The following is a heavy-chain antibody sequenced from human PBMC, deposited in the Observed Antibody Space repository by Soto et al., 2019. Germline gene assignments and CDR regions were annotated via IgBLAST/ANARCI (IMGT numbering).Heavy chain of an antibody. V-gene: IGHV3-7*01. CDR2: INEDGSER. J-gene: IGHJ4*02. CDR1: GFTFSSYW. CDR3: GASLAY. Sequence: PGGSLRLSCAASGFTFSSYWMYWVRQAPGKGLECVANINEDGSERYYVDSVKGRFTISRDNAKNSLYLQMNSLRAEDTAVYFCGASLAYWGQGTLVTV.